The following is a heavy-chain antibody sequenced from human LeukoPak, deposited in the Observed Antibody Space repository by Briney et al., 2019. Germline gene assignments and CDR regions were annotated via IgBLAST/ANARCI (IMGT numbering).Heavy chain of an antibody. V-gene: IGHV3-72*01. CDR3: GRGFCSGGTCYSGDY. D-gene: IGHD2-15*01. J-gene: IGHJ4*02. CDR2: IRNKAYSYGT. Sequence: GGSLRLSCAASGFTFSDHYMDWVRQAPGKGLEWVGRIRNKAYSYGTEYAASVKGRFTISRDDSMNSLYLHMNSLKTEDTAVYYCGRGFCSGGTCYSGDYWGQGTLVTVSS. CDR1: GFTFSDHY.